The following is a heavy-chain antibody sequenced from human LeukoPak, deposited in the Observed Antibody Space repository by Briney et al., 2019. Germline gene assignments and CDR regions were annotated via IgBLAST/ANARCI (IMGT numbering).Heavy chain of an antibody. Sequence: SETLSLTCTVSGGSISSYYWSWIRQPAGKGLEWIGRIYTSGSTNYNPSLKSRVTISVDTSKNQFSLKLSSVTAADTAVYYCAGVLFDGGSSPFDYWGQGTLVTVSS. J-gene: IGHJ4*02. CDR1: GGSISSYY. CDR3: AGVLFDGGSSPFDY. V-gene: IGHV4-4*07. CDR2: IYTSGST. D-gene: IGHD1-26*01.